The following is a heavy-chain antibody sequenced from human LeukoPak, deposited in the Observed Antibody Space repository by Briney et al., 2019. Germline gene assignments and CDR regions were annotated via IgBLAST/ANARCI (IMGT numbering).Heavy chain of an antibody. CDR1: GFTFSSYG. V-gene: IGHV3-33*06. CDR2: IWYDGSNK. CDR3: AKDGKRSSTSCSHFDI. D-gene: IGHD2-2*01. J-gene: IGHJ3*02. Sequence: GGSLRLSCAASGFTFSSYGMHWVRQAPGKGLEWVAVIWYDGSNKYYADSVKGRFTISRDNSKNTLYLQMNSLRAEDTAVYYCAKDGKRSSTSCSHFDIWGQGIMVTVSS.